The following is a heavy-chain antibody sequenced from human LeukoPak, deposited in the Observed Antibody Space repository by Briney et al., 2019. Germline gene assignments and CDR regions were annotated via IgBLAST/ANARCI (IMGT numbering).Heavy chain of an antibody. D-gene: IGHD3-16*01. Sequence: EASVKVSCKASGGTFSSYAISWVRQAPGQGLEWMGGIIPIFGTANYAQKFQGRVTITADESTSTAYMKLSSLRSEDTAVYYCARGLGTSVRPYYYYYMDVWGKGTTVTVSS. V-gene: IGHV1-69*01. CDR1: GGTFSSYA. J-gene: IGHJ6*03. CDR3: ARGLGTSVRPYYYYYMDV. CDR2: IIPIFGTA.